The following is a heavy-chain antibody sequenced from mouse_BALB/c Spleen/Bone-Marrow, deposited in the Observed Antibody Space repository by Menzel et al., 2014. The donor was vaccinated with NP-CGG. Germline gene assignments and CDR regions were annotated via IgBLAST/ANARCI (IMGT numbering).Heavy chain of an antibody. CDR2: IDPANGNT. CDR3: ARYYYGSSYFDY. V-gene: IGHV14-3*02. CDR1: GFNIKDTY. D-gene: IGHD1-1*01. Sequence: EVQLRQSGAALVKPGASVKLSCTASGFNIKDTYMHWVKQRPEQGLEWIGRIDPANGNTKYDPKFQGKATITADTSSNTAYLQLSSLTSEDTAVYYCARYYYGSSYFDYWGQGTTLTVSS. J-gene: IGHJ2*01.